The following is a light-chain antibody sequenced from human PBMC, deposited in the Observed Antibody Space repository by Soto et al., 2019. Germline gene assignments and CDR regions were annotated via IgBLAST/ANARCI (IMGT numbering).Light chain of an antibody. CDR2: DVS. CDR1: SSDVGGYNY. V-gene: IGLV2-14*01. J-gene: IGLJ1*01. Sequence: QSVLTQPASVSGSPGQSITISCPGTSSDVGGYNYVSWYQQHPGKAPKLMIYDVSNRPSGVSNRFSGSKSGNTASLTISGLQAEDEADYYCSSYTSSSIVFGTGTKVTVL. CDR3: SSYTSSSIV.